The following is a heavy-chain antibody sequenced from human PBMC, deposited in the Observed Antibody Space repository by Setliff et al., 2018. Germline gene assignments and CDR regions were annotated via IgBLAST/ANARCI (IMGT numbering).Heavy chain of an antibody. Sequence: GGSLRLSCAASGFTFRGFAMHWVRQAPGMGLEWVAFIRHDESDIYYTNSVKGRFTVSRDNSKNTLYLQMNILRPEDTALYYCERDSSADYYDNDYFKYWGQGALVTVSS. CDR1: GFTFRGFA. CDR3: ERDSSADYYDNDYFKY. CDR2: IRHDESDI. V-gene: IGHV3-30*02. J-gene: IGHJ1*01. D-gene: IGHD2-21*02.